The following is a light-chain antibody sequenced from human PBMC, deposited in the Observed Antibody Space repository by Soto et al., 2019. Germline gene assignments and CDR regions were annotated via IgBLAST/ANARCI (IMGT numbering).Light chain of an antibody. CDR3: QHYAAAPIT. J-gene: IGKJ5*01. CDR2: GAS. CDR1: QGIGST. Sequence: EIVITQSPATLSVSPGEGATLSCRASQGIGSTLAWYQQKPGQTPRLLIYGASTRATGVPARFSGSGSGTDFTLTITRLEPEDFALYYCQHYAAAPITFGQGTRLEV. V-gene: IGKV3-15*01.